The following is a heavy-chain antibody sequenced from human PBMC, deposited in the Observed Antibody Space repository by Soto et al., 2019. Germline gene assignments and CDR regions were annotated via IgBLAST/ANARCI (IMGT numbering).Heavy chain of an antibody. J-gene: IGHJ4*02. CDR2: IYYSGST. Sequence: QVQLQESGPGLVKPSETLSLTCTVSGGSISSYYWSWIRQPPGKGLEWIGYIYYSGSTNYNPSLKSRVTISVDTSKNQFSLKLSSVTAADTAVYYCASYDSGLTRFDYWGQGTLVTVSS. CDR3: ASYDSGLTRFDY. CDR1: GGSISSYY. D-gene: IGHD3-22*01. V-gene: IGHV4-59*01.